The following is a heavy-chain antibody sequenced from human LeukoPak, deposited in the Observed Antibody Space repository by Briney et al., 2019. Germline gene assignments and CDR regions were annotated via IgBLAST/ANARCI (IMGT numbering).Heavy chain of an antibody. J-gene: IGHJ4*02. D-gene: IGHD2-15*01. V-gene: IGHV3-74*01. CDR2: INSDGSRT. CDR3: ARDVAYFDY. Sequence: PGGSLRLSCAASGFTFSSYWMHWVRQAPGKGLMWVSRINSDGSRTTYADSVRGRFTISRDNAKSTLFLQMNTLRAEDTAVYYCARDVAYFDYWGQGTLVTVSS. CDR1: GFTFSSYW.